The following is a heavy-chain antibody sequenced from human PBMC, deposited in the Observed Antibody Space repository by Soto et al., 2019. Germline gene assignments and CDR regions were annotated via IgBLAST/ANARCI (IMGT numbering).Heavy chain of an antibody. CDR3: ARDPSDLWEPDQHFQH. CDR1: GFTFSSFS. V-gene: IGHV3-21*01. Sequence: GSLRLSCAASGFTFSSFSLNWVRQTPGKGLEWVSSISGSSSYIYYADSVKGRFTISRDNAKNLLYLQMNSLRAEDTAVYYCARDPSDLWEPDQHFQHWGQGTLVTVSS. CDR2: ISGSSSYI. J-gene: IGHJ1*01. D-gene: IGHD1-26*01.